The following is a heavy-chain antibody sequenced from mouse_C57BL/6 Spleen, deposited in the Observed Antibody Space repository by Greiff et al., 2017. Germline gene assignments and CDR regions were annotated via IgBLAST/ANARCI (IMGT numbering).Heavy chain of an antibody. CDR3: ARFYYGSSHYYAMDY. Sequence: DVQLQESGPELVKPGASVKISCKASGYSFTGYYMNWVKQSPEKSLEWIGEINPSTGGTTYNQKFKAKATLTVDKSSSTAYMQLKSMTSKGSAVYYCARFYYGSSHYYAMDYWGQGTSVTVSS. V-gene: IGHV1-42*01. CDR1: GYSFTGYY. J-gene: IGHJ4*01. CDR2: INPSTGGT. D-gene: IGHD1-1*01.